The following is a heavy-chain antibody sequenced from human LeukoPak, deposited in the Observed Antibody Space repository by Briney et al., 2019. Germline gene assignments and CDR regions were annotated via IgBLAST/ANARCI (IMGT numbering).Heavy chain of an antibody. CDR3: ARQTSYYDILTGSAFDY. Sequence: GESLKISCKGSGYSFTSYWISWVRQMPGKGLEWMGRIDPSDSYTNYSPSFQGHVTISADKSISTAYLQWSSPKASDTAMYYCARQTSYYDILTGSAFDYWGQGTLVTVSS. D-gene: IGHD3-9*01. CDR2: IDPSDSYT. V-gene: IGHV5-10-1*01. J-gene: IGHJ4*02. CDR1: GYSFTSYW.